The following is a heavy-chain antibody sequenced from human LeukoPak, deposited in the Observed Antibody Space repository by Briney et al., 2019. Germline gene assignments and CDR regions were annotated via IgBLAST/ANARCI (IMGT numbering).Heavy chain of an antibody. D-gene: IGHD3-9*01. CDR2: IYYSGST. J-gene: IGHJ5*02. Sequence: SETLSLTCTVSGGSISSSSYYWGWIRQPPGKGLEWIVSIYYSGSTYYTPSLKSRRTISVDTSKNQFSLKRSSVTAADTAVYYCARAILTGYYPNWFGPWGQGTLVTVSS. CDR3: ARAILTGYYPNWFGP. CDR1: GGSISSSSYY. V-gene: IGHV4-39*01.